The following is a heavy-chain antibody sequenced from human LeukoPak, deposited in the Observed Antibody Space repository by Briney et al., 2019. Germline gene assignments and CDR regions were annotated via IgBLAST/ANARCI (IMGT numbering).Heavy chain of an antibody. CDR2: ISYDGSNK. J-gene: IGHJ6*02. D-gene: IGHD4-17*01. V-gene: IGHV3-30*03. Sequence: GGSLRLSCAASGFTFSNYGMHWVRQAPGKGLEWVAVISYDGSNKYYADSVKGRFTISRDNSKNTLYLQMNSLRAEDTAVYYCARASMTTVTTFYYYGMDVWGQGTTVTVSS. CDR3: ARASMTTVTTFYYYGMDV. CDR1: GFTFSNYG.